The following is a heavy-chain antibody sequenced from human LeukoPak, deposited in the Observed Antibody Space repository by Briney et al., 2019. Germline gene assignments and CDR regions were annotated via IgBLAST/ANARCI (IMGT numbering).Heavy chain of an antibody. CDR3: ATSPADGYNDAFDI. CDR1: GITFSTYA. Sequence: AGGSLRLSCAASGITFSTYAMNWVRQAPGKGLEWVSSLSGSGGSTYYADSVKGRFTISRDNSKNTLYLQMNSLRAEDTAVYYCATSPADGYNDAFDIWGQGTMVTVSS. D-gene: IGHD5-24*01. CDR2: LSGSGGST. V-gene: IGHV3-23*01. J-gene: IGHJ3*02.